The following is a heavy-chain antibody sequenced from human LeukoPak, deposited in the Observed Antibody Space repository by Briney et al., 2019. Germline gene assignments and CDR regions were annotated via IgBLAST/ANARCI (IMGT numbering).Heavy chain of an antibody. CDR2: ITATSLHI. CDR3: ARNLPAADY. CDR1: GVTFSGYS. D-gene: IGHD2-2*01. V-gene: IGHV3-21*01. Sequence: GGSLRLSCAASGVTFSGYSMNWVRQAPGKGLEWVSAITATSLHIYYADSVKGRFTISRDNAKNSLYLQMNSLRAEDTAVYYCARNLPAADYWGQGTLVTVSS. J-gene: IGHJ4*02.